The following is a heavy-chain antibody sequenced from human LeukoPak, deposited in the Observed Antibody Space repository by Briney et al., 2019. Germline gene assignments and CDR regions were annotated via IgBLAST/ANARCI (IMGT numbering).Heavy chain of an antibody. V-gene: IGHV3-23*01. J-gene: IGHJ5*02. CDR3: AKVDYYDSSGNYPNWFDP. Sequence: PGGSLRPSCAASGFTFSSYAMSWVRQAPGKGLEWVSTISDSGGSTYYADSLKGRFTISRDNYKNTLYLQMNSLRAEDTAVYYCAKVDYYDSSGNYPNWFDPWGQGTLVTVSS. CDR1: GFTFSSYA. D-gene: IGHD3-22*01. CDR2: ISDSGGST.